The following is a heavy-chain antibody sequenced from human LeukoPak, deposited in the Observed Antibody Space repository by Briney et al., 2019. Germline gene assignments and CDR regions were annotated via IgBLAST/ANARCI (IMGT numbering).Heavy chain of an antibody. Sequence: SETLSLTCTVSGGSISSYYWSWIRQPAGKGLEWIGRIYTSGSTNYNPSLKSRVTMSVDTSKNQFSLKLSSVTAADTAVYYCTRYGSGSYSALFDYWAREPWSPSPQ. CDR3: TRYGSGSYSALFDY. CDR2: IYTSGST. J-gene: IGHJ4*02. D-gene: IGHD3-10*01. CDR1: GGSISSYY. V-gene: IGHV4-4*07.